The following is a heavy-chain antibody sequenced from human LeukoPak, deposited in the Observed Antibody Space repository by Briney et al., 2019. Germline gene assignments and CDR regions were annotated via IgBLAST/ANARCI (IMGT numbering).Heavy chain of an antibody. J-gene: IGHJ6*02. V-gene: IGHV3-21*01. D-gene: IGHD4-11*01. CDR1: GFIFSNYA. CDR3: AKEAQFHYYGMDV. CDR2: ISSISSYI. Sequence: GGSLRLSCTTSGFIFSNYAMSWVRQTPGKGLEWVSSISSISSYISYADSVKGRFTISRDNAKNSLYLQMNSLRAEDSAVYYCAKEAQFHYYGMDVWGQGTTVTVSS.